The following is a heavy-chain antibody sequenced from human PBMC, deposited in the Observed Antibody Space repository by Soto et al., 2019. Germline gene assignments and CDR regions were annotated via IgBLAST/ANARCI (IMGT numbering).Heavy chain of an antibody. J-gene: IGHJ1*01. CDR3: ASSYCGGDCYHAEYFQH. Sequence: EVQLVESGGGLVQPGGSLRLSCAASGFTFSSYWMNWVRQAPGKGLEWVANIKQDGSEKYYVDSVKGRFTISRDNAKNSLYLQMNSLRAEDTAVYYCASSYCGGDCYHAEYFQHWGQGTLVTVSS. CDR1: GFTFSSYW. CDR2: IKQDGSEK. D-gene: IGHD2-21*01. V-gene: IGHV3-7*01.